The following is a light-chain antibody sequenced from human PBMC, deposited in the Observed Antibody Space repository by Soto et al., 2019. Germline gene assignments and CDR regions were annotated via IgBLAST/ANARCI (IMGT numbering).Light chain of an antibody. CDR1: QSVTTY. Sequence: DIQMTQSPSSLSASVGDRFTISCRASQSVTTYLNWYQQKPGKAPKVLIYAASSLQSGVPSRFSGRGSGTDVTLTISSLQPEDFATYYCQQSYSAPLTFGGGTKVEIK. CDR2: AAS. V-gene: IGKV1-39*01. J-gene: IGKJ4*01. CDR3: QQSYSAPLT.